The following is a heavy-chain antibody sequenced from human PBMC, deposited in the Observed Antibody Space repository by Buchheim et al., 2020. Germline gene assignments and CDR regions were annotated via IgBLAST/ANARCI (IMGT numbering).Heavy chain of an antibody. CDR1: GGSFSGYY. J-gene: IGHJ6*02. V-gene: IGHV4-34*01. CDR3: ARNAYYYYYYGMDI. Sequence: QVQLQQWGAGLLKPSGTLSLTCAVYGGSFSGYYWSWIRQPPGKGLEWIGEINHSGSTNYNPSLKSRVTISVDKSKNQFSLQLSSVTAADTAVYYCARNAYYYYYYGMDIWGQGTT. CDR2: INHSGST.